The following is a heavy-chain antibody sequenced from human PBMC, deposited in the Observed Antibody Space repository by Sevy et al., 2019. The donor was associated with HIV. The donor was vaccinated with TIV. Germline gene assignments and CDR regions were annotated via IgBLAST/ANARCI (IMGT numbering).Heavy chain of an antibody. CDR2: ISWNSGSI. D-gene: IGHD3-22*01. V-gene: IGHV3-9*01. CDR3: AKDMSDSSGYPYYFDY. J-gene: IGHJ4*02. Sequence: SLKISCAASGFTFDDYVMHWVRQAPRKGLEWVSGISWNSGSIGYADSVKGRFTISSDNAKNSLYLQMNSLRAEDTALDYCAKDMSDSSGYPYYFDYWGQGTLVTVSS. CDR1: GFTFDDYV.